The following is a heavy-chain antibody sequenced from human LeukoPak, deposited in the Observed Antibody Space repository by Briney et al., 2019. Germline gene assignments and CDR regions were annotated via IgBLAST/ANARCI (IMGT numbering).Heavy chain of an antibody. CDR3: ARLHYYYYYMDV. J-gene: IGHJ6*03. CDR2: IYYSGST. CDR1: GGSISSSSYY. V-gene: IGHV4-39*01. Sequence: SETLSLTCTVSGGSISSSSYYWGWIRQPPGKGLEWIGSIYYSGSTYYNPSLKSRVTISVDTSKNQFSLKLSPVTAADTAVYYCARLHYYYYYMDVWGKGTTVTVSS.